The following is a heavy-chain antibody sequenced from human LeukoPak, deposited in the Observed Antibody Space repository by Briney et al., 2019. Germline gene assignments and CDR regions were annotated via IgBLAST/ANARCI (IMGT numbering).Heavy chain of an antibody. J-gene: IGHJ5*02. CDR1: GYTFTSYD. CDR3: ARGLGLRWDGSGSYYWFDP. CDR2: MNPNRGNT. V-gene: IGHV1-8*01. Sequence: EASVKLSCKASGYTFTSYDINWVRQATGQGLEWMGWMNPNRGNTGYAQKFQGRVTMTRNTSISTAYMELSSLRSEDTAVYYCARGLGLRWDGSGSYYWFDPWGQGTLVTVSS. D-gene: IGHD3-10*01.